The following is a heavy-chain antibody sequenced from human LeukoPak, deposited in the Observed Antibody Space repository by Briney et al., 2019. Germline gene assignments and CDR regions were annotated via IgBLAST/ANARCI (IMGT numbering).Heavy chain of an antibody. CDR3: ARAAAGDYFDY. CDR2: IYYSGST. V-gene: IGHV4-59*01. Sequence: SETLSLTCTVSGRSISSYYWNWIRQPPGKGLEWIGYIYYSGSTNYNPSLKSRVTISVDTSKNQFSLRLSSVTAAGTAVYYCARAAAGDYFDYWGQGTLVTVSS. J-gene: IGHJ4*02. CDR1: GRSISSYY. D-gene: IGHD6-13*01.